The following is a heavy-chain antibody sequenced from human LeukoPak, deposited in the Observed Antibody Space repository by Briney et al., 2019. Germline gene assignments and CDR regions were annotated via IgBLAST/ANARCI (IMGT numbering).Heavy chain of an antibody. CDR1: GGSFSGYY. Sequence: SETLTLTCAVYGGSFSGYYWSWIRQPPGKGLEWIGEINHSGSTNYNPSLKSRVTISVDTSKNQFSLKLSSVTAADTAVYYCARGANFYYYGMDVWGQGTTVTVS. CDR3: ARGANFYYYGMDV. D-gene: IGHD2-15*01. V-gene: IGHV4-34*01. CDR2: INHSGST. J-gene: IGHJ6*02.